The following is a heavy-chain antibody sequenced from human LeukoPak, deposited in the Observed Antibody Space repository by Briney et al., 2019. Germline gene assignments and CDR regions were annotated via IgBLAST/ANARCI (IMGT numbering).Heavy chain of an antibody. CDR1: AFTFRTYW. Sequence: GGCLRLSCAASAFTFRTYWMSWVRQAPGKGLEWVAMIKPDGSEKYYVDSVKGLFTISRDNAKNSLYLQMTSLRAEDTAVYYCAKGSSSNSAYVRYAMDVWGPGTTVTVS. J-gene: IGHJ6*02. V-gene: IGHV3-7*05. CDR3: AKGSSSNSAYVRYAMDV. CDR2: IKPDGSEK. D-gene: IGHD6-6*01.